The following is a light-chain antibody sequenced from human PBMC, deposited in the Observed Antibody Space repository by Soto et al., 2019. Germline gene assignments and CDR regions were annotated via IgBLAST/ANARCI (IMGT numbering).Light chain of an antibody. Sequence: EIVMKQSPATLSVSPGERGTLSCRASQSVSNNLAWYQQKPGQRPRLLIYGASTRATGIPARFSGSGSGTEFTLTISSLQSEDFAVYYCQHYNNWPPIFGGGTMVEIK. CDR3: QHYNNWPPI. V-gene: IGKV3-15*01. CDR2: GAS. J-gene: IGKJ4*01. CDR1: QSVSNN.